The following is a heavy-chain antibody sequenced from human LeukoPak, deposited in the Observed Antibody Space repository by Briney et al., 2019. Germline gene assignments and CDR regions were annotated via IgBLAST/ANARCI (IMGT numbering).Heavy chain of an antibody. Sequence: SETLSLTCTVSGGSISSYYWSWIRQPPGKGLEWIGYIYYSGSTNYNPSLKSRVTISVDTSKNQFSLKLSSVTAADTAVYYCAREASGWPDYYYMDVWGKGTTVTVSS. CDR1: GGSISSYY. V-gene: IGHV4-59*01. CDR2: IYYSGST. D-gene: IGHD6-19*01. CDR3: AREASGWPDYYYMDV. J-gene: IGHJ6*03.